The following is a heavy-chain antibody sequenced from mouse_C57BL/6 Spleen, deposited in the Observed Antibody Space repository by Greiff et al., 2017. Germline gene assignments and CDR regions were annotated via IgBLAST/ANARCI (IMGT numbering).Heavy chain of an antibody. V-gene: IGHV5-16*01. J-gene: IGHJ3*01. CDR3: SREERGFAY. CDR1: GYTFSDYY. Sequence: EVQLVESEGGLVKPGSSMKISCKASGYTFSDYYMAWVRQVPEKGLEWVANINYDSSSTYYLDSLKSRFIISRDNAKNILYLQMSSLKSEDTATYYCSREERGFAYWGQGTLVTVSA. CDR2: INYDSSST.